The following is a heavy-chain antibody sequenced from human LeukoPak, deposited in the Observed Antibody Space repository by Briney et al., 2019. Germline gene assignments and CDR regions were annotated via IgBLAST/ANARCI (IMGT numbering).Heavy chain of an antibody. CDR2: ISAYNGNT. V-gene: IGHV1-18*01. J-gene: IGHJ4*02. CDR3: ARDLYGDYEDYFDY. CDR1: GYTFTSYG. D-gene: IGHD4-17*01. Sequence: ASVKVSCKASGYTFTSYGIGWVRQAPGQGLEWMGWISAYNGNTNYAQKLQGRVTMTTDTSTSTAYMELRSLRSDDTAVYYCARDLYGDYEDYFDYWGQGTLVTVSS.